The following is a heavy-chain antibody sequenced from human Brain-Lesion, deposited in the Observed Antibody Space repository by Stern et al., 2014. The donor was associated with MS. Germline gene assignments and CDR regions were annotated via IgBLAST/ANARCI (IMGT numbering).Heavy chain of an antibody. CDR3: ARRGDSSSSGFDY. Sequence: VQLVESGAEVKKPGESLKISCKGSGYRFTSNWIGWVRQMPGKGLEWIGIIWSGDSETRYSPSFQGQGTISADKSISTAYLQWSSLQASDTAMYYCARRGDSSSSGFDYWGQGTLVIVSS. V-gene: IGHV5-51*01. J-gene: IGHJ4*02. CDR1: GYRFTSNW. D-gene: IGHD6-6*01. CDR2: IWSGDSET.